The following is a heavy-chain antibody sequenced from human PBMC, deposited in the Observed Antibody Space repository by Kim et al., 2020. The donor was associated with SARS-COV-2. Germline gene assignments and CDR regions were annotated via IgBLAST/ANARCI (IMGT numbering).Heavy chain of an antibody. V-gene: IGHV1-46*03. CDR2: INPSGGST. Sequence: ASVKVSCKASGYTFSNYYLHWVRQAPGQGLEWMGIINPSGGSTNYAQKFQGRVTMTRDTSTSTVYMELSSLKSEDTAVYYCVRGNYGSGGSYFTSNWFDPWGQGTLVTVSS. J-gene: IGHJ5*02. D-gene: IGHD3-10*01. CDR1: GYTFSNYY. CDR3: VRGNYGSGGSYFTSNWFDP.